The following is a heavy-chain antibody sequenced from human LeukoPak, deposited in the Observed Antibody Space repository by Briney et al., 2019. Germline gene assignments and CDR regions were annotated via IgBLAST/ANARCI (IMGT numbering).Heavy chain of an antibody. J-gene: IGHJ4*02. CDR2: IKQEVREK. D-gene: IGHD5-12*01. CDR3: ESVVATFYFDY. CDR1: GFTFSSYW. Sequence: PGGSLRLSCAASGFTFSSYWMSCGRQSPGKGLEWVPNIKQEVREKYYVDSVEGRFTISRDNAKNSLYLQMNSLRAEDTAVYYCESVVATFYFDYWGQGTLVTVSP. V-gene: IGHV3-7*01.